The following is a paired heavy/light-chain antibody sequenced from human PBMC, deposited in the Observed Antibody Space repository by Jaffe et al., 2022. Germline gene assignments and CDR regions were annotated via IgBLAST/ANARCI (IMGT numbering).Heavy chain of an antibody. J-gene: IGHJ4*02. Sequence: QVQLQESGPGLVKPSQTLSLTCTVSGGSISSGNYFWSWVRQPAGKGLEWIGRIYASGTTNNNPSLKSRITISVDTSKSQFSLRLSSVTAADTAIYYCARGKIPTGGHLDNWGQGTLVTVSS. CDR3: ARGKIPTGGHLDN. CDR2: IYASGTT. D-gene: IGHD2-15*01. V-gene: IGHV4-61*02. CDR1: GGSISSGNYF.
Light chain of an antibody. CDR2: WAS. J-gene: IGKJ5*01. Sequence: DIVMTQSPDSLAVSLGERATINCKSSQSVLYSSNNKSYLAWHQQKPGQPPKLLIYWASTRESGVPDRFSGSGSGTDFTLTISSLQAEDVAIYYCQQYYSTPITFGQGTRLEIK. CDR3: QQYYSTPIT. V-gene: IGKV4-1*01. CDR1: QSVLYSSNNKSY.